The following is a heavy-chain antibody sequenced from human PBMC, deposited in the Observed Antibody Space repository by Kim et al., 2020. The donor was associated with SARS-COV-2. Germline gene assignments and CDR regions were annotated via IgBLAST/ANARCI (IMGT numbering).Heavy chain of an antibody. CDR1: GFTFSSYS. V-gene: IGHV3-48*01. Sequence: GGSLRLSCAASGFTFSSYSMYWVRQAPGKGLEWAAYIMGSSSHIYYADSVKGRFTVSRDNAKNSLFLQMNSLRAEDTAVYYCARDPYSDYETRFSYAVDIWGQGTMVTVSS. CDR2: IMGSSSHI. J-gene: IGHJ3*02. CDR3: ARDPYSDYETRFSYAVDI. D-gene: IGHD4-17*01.